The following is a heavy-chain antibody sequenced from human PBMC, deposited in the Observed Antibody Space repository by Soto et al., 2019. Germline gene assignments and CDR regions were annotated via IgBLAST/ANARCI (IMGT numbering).Heavy chain of an antibody. CDR3: ERDGSGSKQQFDY. CDR1: VFTFSTDF. CDR2: IWYDGSNK. V-gene: IGHV3-33*01. D-gene: IGHD1-26*01. J-gene: IGHJ4*02. Sequence: SLILACSSCVFTFSTDFIQVFRQAPVNGLEWVAVIWYDGSNKYYADSVKGRLTISRDNSKNKLYLQMNSLRAEDNAVYYCERDGSGSKQQFDYWGKGNMVNVS.